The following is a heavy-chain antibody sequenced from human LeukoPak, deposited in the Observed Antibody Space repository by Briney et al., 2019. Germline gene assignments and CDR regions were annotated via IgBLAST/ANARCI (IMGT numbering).Heavy chain of an antibody. CDR2: ISGSGGST. J-gene: IGHJ4*02. Sequence: PGGSLRLSCAASGFTFSSYGMHWVRQAPGKGLEWVSAISGSGGSTYYTDSVKGRFTISRDNAKNSLYLQMNSLRAEDTALYYCAKDDEYSSGWSLFDYWGQGTLVTVSS. V-gene: IGHV3-23*01. CDR3: AKDDEYSSGWSLFDY. CDR1: GFTFSSYG. D-gene: IGHD6-19*01.